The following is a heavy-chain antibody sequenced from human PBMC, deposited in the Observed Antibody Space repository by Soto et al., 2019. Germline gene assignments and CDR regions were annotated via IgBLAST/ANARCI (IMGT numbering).Heavy chain of an antibody. D-gene: IGHD3-9*01. V-gene: IGHV3-23*01. Sequence: GSLRLSCAASGFTFSGSAMSWVRQAPGKGLEWVSAISGSSASTYYADSVKGRFTISRDNSKNTLYLQMNSLRAEDTAVYYCAHFDWFIDYWGQGTLVTVSS. CDR1: GFTFSGSA. J-gene: IGHJ4*02. CDR3: AHFDWFIDY. CDR2: ISGSSAST.